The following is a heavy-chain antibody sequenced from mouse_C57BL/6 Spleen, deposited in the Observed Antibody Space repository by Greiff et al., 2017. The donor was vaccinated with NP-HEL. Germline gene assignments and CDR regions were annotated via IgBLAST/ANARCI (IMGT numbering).Heavy chain of an antibody. CDR1: GYTFTSYW. J-gene: IGHJ1*03. CDR2: IDPNSGGT. Sequence: QVQLQQPGAELVKPGASVKLSCKASGYTFTSYWMHWVKQRPGRGLGWIGRIDPNSGGTKYNEKFKSKATLTVDKPSSTAYMQLSSLTSEDSAVYDCERGGNWGTWEHWYVDVWGTGTTVTVSS. V-gene: IGHV1-72*01. D-gene: IGHD4-1*01. CDR3: ERGGNWGTWEHWYVDV.